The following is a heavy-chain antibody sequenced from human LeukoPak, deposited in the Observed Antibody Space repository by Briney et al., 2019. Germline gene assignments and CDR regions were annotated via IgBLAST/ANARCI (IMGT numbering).Heavy chain of an antibody. CDR2: IRYDGNNK. J-gene: IGHJ4*02. CDR3: AYTAAIGVRAY. D-gene: IGHD2-2*02. V-gene: IGHV3-30*02. CDR1: GFTFNSYG. Sequence: GGSLRLSCAASGFTFNSYGMHWVRQAPGKGLEWVAFIRYDGNNKYYADSVKGRFTISRDNAKNSLYLQMNSLRAEDTAVYYCAYTAAIGVRAYWGQGTLVTVSS.